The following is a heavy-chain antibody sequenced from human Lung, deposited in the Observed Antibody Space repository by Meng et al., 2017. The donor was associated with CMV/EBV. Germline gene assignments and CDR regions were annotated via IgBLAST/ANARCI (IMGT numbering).Heavy chain of an antibody. J-gene: IGHJ6*02. CDR1: GFTFSSYA. CDR2: ISYDGSNK. CDR3: ARDPLSSRYYDFWSGYGGYYYYVTDV. Sequence: GGSLRLXCAASGFTFSSYAMHWVRQAPGKGLEWVAVISYDGSNKYYADSVKGRFTISRDNSKTTLYLQMNSLRAEDTAVYYGARDPLSSRYYDFWSGYGGYYYYVTDVXGQGXTVTVSS. V-gene: IGHV3-30-3*01. D-gene: IGHD3-3*01.